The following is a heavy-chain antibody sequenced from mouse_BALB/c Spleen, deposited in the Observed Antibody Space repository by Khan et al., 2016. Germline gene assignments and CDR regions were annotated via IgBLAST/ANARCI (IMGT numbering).Heavy chain of an antibody. Sequence: VQLQQSGAELVRSGASVKLSCTASVFNIKDYYMHWVKQRPEQGLEWIGWIDPENGDTEYAPKFQGKATMTADTSSNAAYLQFSSLTSEDSAVYYCNANYHGSDVYVDYWGQGTPLTVPS. D-gene: IGHD1-1*01. CDR3: NANYHGSDVYVDY. J-gene: IGHJ2*01. CDR2: IDPENGDT. CDR1: VFNIKDYY. V-gene: IGHV14-4*02.